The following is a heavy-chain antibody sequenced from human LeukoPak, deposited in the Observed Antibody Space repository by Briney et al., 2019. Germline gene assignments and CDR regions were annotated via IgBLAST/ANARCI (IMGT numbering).Heavy chain of an antibody. V-gene: IGHV3-23*01. Sequence: GGSLRLSCAASGLTFRNYWMSWVRHAPGKGLEWVSAISGSGGSTYYADSVKGRFTISRDNSKNTLYLQMNSLRAEDTAVYYCAKVGQQQLVFDYWGQGTLVTVSS. D-gene: IGHD6-13*01. CDR1: GLTFRNYW. CDR3: AKVGQQQLVFDY. J-gene: IGHJ4*02. CDR2: ISGSGGST.